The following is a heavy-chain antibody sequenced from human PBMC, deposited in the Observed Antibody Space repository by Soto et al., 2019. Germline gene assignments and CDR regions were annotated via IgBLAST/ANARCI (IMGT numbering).Heavy chain of an antibody. CDR2: INAGNGNT. CDR1: GYTFTSYA. J-gene: IGHJ6*02. D-gene: IGHD6-13*01. CDR3: AREKXAAAGYTYYYYYYGMDV. Sequence: ASVKVSCKASGYTFTSYAMHWVRQAPGQRLEWMGWINAGNGNTKYSQKFQGRVTITRDTSASTAYMELSSLRSEDTAVYYCAREKXAAAGYTYYYYYYGMDVWGQGTAVTVSS. V-gene: IGHV1-3*01.